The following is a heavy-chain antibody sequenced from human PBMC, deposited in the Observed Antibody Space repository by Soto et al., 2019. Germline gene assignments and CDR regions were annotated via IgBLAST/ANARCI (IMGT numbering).Heavy chain of an antibody. CDR2: INPSGRTT. Sequence: ASVKVSWKTSGFTFTKYYMHWVRQAPGQGLDWVGVINPSGRTTSYAQKFLGRVTMTRDASTATVYMELNSLRSEDTAVYYCARDLDVTTVTTSFDSWGQGTLVTVSS. V-gene: IGHV1-46*01. CDR1: GFTFTKYY. J-gene: IGHJ5*01. CDR3: ARDLDVTTVTTSFDS. D-gene: IGHD4-17*01.